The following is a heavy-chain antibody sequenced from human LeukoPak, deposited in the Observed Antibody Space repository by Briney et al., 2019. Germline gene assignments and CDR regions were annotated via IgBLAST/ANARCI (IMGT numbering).Heavy chain of an antibody. D-gene: IGHD4-11*01. V-gene: IGHV4-59*01. J-gene: IGHJ6*03. CDR1: GGSFSGYY. Sequence: SETLSLTCAVYGGSFSGYYWSWIRQPPGKGLEWIGYVDHTGSTIFNPSLNGRVSISRDTSNNFFSLTLRSVTAADTAVYFCARGRVSSSTWYSTYYYFFYMDFWGKGTTVTVSS. CDR2: VDHTGST. CDR3: ARGRVSSSTWYSTYYYFFYMDF.